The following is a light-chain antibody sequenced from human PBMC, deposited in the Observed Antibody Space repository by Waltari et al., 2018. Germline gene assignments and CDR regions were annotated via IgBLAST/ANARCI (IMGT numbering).Light chain of an antibody. CDR3: AAWDDSLSVTYV. CDR1: NSNIGRNS. V-gene: IGLV1-47*01. J-gene: IGLJ1*01. Sequence: QSVLTQPPSTSGTPGQTVTISCSGTNSNIGRNSLFWYQQLPGTAPKLLIYRDNQRASGVPDRCSATESGTSAALAIRGLRSEDEADYYCAAWDDSLSVTYVFGSGTRVTV. CDR2: RDN.